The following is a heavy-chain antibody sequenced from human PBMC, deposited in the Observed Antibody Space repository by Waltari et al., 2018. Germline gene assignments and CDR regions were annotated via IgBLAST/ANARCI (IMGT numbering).Heavy chain of an antibody. Sequence: EVQLVESGGGLIQPGGSLRLSCAASGFTVRSNYMSWVRQAPGKGLEWVSVIYSGGSTYYADSVKGRFTISRDNSKNTLYLQMNNLRAEDTAVYYCARERLQSGTTDWGQGTLVTVSS. V-gene: IGHV3-53*01. CDR2: IYSGGST. D-gene: IGHD4-17*01. CDR3: ARERLQSGTTD. CDR1: GFTVRSNY. J-gene: IGHJ4*02.